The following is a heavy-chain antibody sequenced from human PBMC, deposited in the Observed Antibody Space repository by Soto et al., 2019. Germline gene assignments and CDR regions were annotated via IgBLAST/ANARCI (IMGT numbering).Heavy chain of an antibody. Sequence: GASVKVSCKVSGYTLTELSMHWVRQAPGKGLEWMGGFDPEDGETIYAQKFQGRVTMTGNTSTDTAYMELSSLRSEDTAVYYCALWGYCSSTSCYAGDYYYYMDVCGKGTTVTVSS. J-gene: IGHJ6*03. CDR1: GYTLTELS. V-gene: IGHV1-24*01. D-gene: IGHD2-2*01. CDR3: ALWGYCSSTSCYAGDYYYYMDV. CDR2: FDPEDGET.